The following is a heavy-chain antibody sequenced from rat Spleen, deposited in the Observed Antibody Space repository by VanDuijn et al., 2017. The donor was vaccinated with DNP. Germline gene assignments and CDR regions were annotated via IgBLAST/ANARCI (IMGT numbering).Heavy chain of an antibody. V-gene: IGHV5-31*01. J-gene: IGHJ2*01. CDR2: INTDGGSA. Sequence: EVQLVESGGGLVQPGRSLQLSCVASGFTFNNYWMYWIRQAPGKGLEWVSSINTDGGSAYYPDSVRGRFTMSRDNAKSTLYLQMDSLRSEDTATYYCTTTHYYDGWFPFDYWGQGVMVTVSS. D-gene: IGHD1-12*02. CDR3: TTTHYYDGWFPFDY. CDR1: GFTFNNYW.